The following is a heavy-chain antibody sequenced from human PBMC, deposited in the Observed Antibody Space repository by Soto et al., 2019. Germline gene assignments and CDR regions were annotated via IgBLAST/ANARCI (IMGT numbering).Heavy chain of an antibody. CDR2: ISSTATYT. D-gene: IGHD3-22*01. Sequence: GGSLRLSCAASGFSFSDYYMNWIRQAPGKGLEWLSYISSTATYTNYADSVRGRFTISRDSAKNSLYLDMNGLRAEDTAAYYCARARLVVEGRFDYWGQGTLVTVSS. V-gene: IGHV3-11*06. CDR1: GFSFSDYY. J-gene: IGHJ4*02. CDR3: ARARLVVEGRFDY.